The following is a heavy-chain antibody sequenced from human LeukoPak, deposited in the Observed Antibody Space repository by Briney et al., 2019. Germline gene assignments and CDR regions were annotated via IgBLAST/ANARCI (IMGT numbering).Heavy chain of an antibody. J-gene: IGHJ4*02. CDR1: GFTFSSYT. CDR2: ITDSSSSM. V-gene: IGHV3-21*04. D-gene: IGHD3-10*01. Sequence: GGSLRLSCAASGFTFSSYTMNWVRQAPGKGLEWVSSITDSSSSMYYADSVKGRFTISRDNAKNSLYLQMNSLRAEDTAVYYCARETTYGSGSYPFDYWGQGTLVTVSS. CDR3: ARETTYGSGSYPFDY.